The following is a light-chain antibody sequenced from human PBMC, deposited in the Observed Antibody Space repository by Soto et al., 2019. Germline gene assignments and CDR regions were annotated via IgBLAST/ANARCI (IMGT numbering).Light chain of an antibody. CDR2: DVT. CDR3: CSYVGSYTSYV. CDR1: SSDVGTYNF. J-gene: IGLJ1*01. V-gene: IGLV2-11*01. Sequence: QSALTQPRSVSGSPGQSVTISCTGTSSDVGTYNFVSWYQQHPCKAPKFMIYDVTKRPSGVPDRFSSSKSGNTASLTISGLQAEDEADYYCCSYVGSYTSYVFGTGTKVTVL.